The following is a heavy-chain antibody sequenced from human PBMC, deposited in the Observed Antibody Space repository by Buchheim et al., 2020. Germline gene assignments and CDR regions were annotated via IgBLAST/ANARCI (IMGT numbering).Heavy chain of an antibody. J-gene: IGHJ4*02. D-gene: IGHD7-27*01. CDR3: ATGGWGSDFFDY. Sequence: QVQLVESGGGVVQPGNSLRLSCAASGFTFSAYGMHWVRQAPGKGLEWVAHMSIDGRDNDYADSVKGRFIISRDNPHNTLYLQMNSLRVEDTAVYYCATGGWGSDFFDYWGQGTL. V-gene: IGHV3-33*01. CDR1: GFTFSAYG. CDR2: MSIDGRDN.